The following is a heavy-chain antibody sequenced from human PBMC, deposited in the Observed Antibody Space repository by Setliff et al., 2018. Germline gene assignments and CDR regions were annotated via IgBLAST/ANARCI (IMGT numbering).Heavy chain of an antibody. Sequence: PGGSLRLSCAASGFTVSSNYMSWVRQAPGKGLEWVSVIYSGGSTYYADSVKGRFTISRDNSKNTLYLQMNSLRAEDTAVYYCARDVFPYHYEGAFDIWGQGTMVTVSS. J-gene: IGHJ3*02. CDR2: IYSGGST. CDR1: GFTVSSNY. V-gene: IGHV3-53*05. D-gene: IGHD3-22*01. CDR3: ARDVFPYHYEGAFDI.